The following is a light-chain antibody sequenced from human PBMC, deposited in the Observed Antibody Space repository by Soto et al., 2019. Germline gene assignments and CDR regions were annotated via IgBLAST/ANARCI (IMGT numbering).Light chain of an antibody. V-gene: IGKV3-15*01. Sequence: EIVMTQSPATLSVSPGERATLSCRASQSVSSSYLAWYQQKPGQAPRLLIYGASTRATGIPARFSGSGSGTEFTLTISSLQSEDFAVYYCQQYNNWPPETFGQGTKVDIK. CDR1: QSVSSSY. CDR2: GAS. J-gene: IGKJ1*01. CDR3: QQYNNWPPET.